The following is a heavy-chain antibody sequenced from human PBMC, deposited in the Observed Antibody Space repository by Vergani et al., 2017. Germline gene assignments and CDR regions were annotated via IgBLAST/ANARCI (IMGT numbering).Heavy chain of an antibody. J-gene: IGHJ2*01. V-gene: IGHV3-7*01. Sequence: EVQLVESGGGLVQPGGSLRLSCAASGFSLGRFWMSWFRQAPEKGLEWVAHISPDGSAPSYVDSVKGRFTISRDNTKNSLSLQMSGLRVEDTAVYYCVRRPRGPGNVDLWGRGTLITVSS. CDR1: GFSLGRFW. CDR2: ISPDGSAP. D-gene: IGHD1-1*01. CDR3: VRRPRGPGNVDL.